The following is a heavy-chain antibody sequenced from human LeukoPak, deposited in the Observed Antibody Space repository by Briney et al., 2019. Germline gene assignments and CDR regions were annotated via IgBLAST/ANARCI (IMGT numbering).Heavy chain of an antibody. V-gene: IGHV4-59*01. CDR2: IYYSGST. Sequence: SETLSLTRSLSGVPLRSYYWRWIRHPPGEGVEYFGYIYYSGSTNYVPSLKSRVTISVDTSKDQFSLNLTAVTAADTAVYYCARLKCISTTCPSRYVMDVWGQGTTVTVYS. J-gene: IGHJ6*02. D-gene: IGHD2-2*01. CDR3: ARLKCISTTCPSRYVMDV. CDR1: GVPLRSYY.